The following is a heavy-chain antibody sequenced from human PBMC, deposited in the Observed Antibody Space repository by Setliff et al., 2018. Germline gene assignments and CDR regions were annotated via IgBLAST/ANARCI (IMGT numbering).Heavy chain of an antibody. CDR2: INTNTGDP. J-gene: IGHJ6*03. D-gene: IGHD6-6*01. CDR1: GYTFTSYA. V-gene: IGHV7-4-1*02. CDR3: ASSAKAARPGYYYYYMDV. Sequence: ASVKVSCKASGYTFTSYAMNWVRQAPGQGFEWMGWINTNTGDPTYAQGFTGRFVFSLDTSVSTAYLQISSLKAEDTAVYYCASSAKAARPGYYYYYMDVWGKGTTVTVSS.